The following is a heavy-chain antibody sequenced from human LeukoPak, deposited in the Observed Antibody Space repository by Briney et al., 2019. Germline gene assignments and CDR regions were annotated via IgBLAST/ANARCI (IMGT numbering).Heavy chain of an antibody. V-gene: IGHV4-59*01. CDR2: IYYSGST. J-gene: IGHJ3*02. D-gene: IGHD1-26*01. CDR1: GGSISSYY. Sequence: SETLSLICTVSGGSISSYYWSWIRQPPGKGLEWIGYIYYSGSTNYNPSLKSRVTISVDTSKNQFSLKLSSVTAADMAVYYCARDLGIARLAFDIWGQGTMVTVSS. CDR3: ARDLGIARLAFDI.